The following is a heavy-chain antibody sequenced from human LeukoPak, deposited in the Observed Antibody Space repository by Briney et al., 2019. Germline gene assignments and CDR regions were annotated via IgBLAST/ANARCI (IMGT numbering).Heavy chain of an antibody. J-gene: IGHJ6*03. CDR3: AREVGGTTFYYYMDV. CDR2: INPSGGST. Sequence: GASVKVSCKASGYTFTIYYMHWVRQAPGQGLEWMGIINPSGGSTSYAQKFQGRVTMTRDTSTSTVYMELSSLRSEDTAVYYCAREVGGTTFYYYMDVWGKGTTVTVSS. D-gene: IGHD1-7*01. V-gene: IGHV1-46*03. CDR1: GYTFTIYY.